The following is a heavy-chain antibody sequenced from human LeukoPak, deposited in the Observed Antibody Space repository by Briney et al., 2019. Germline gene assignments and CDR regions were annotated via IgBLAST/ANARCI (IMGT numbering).Heavy chain of an antibody. Sequence: SETLSLTCTVFGGSLSSYYWVWVRQPPGKGLEWIGLIYSSGSIKYNPSLKSRLTISLDTSKNQISLKLTSVTAADTAIYYCARQFEFWGQGTLVTVSS. V-gene: IGHV4-59*08. J-gene: IGHJ4*02. CDR1: GGSLSSYY. CDR3: ARQFEF. CDR2: IYSSGSI.